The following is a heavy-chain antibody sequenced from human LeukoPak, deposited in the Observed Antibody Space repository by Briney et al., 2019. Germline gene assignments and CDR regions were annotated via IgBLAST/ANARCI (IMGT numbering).Heavy chain of an antibody. CDR2: IIPIFGTA. CDR1: GGTFSSYA. CDR3: ASQWNDDGENWFDP. Sequence: ASVKVSCKASGGTFSSYAISWVRQAPGQGLEWMGGIIPIFGTANYAQKFQGRVTFTTDESTSTAYMELSSLRSEDTAVYYCASQWNDDGENWFDPWGQGTLVTVSS. J-gene: IGHJ5*02. V-gene: IGHV1-69*05. D-gene: IGHD1-1*01.